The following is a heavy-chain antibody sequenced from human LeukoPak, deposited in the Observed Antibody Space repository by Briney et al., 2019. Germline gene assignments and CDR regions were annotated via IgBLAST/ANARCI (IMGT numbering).Heavy chain of an antibody. J-gene: IGHJ4*02. D-gene: IGHD5-24*01. Sequence: GRSLRLSCAASGFTFDDYAMHWVRQAPGKGLEWVSGISWNSGSIGYAGSVKGRFTISRDNAKNSLYLQMNSLRAEDTALYYCAKLSQDGYNFWGQGTLVTVSS. CDR3: AKLSQDGYNF. CDR2: ISWNSGSI. V-gene: IGHV3-9*01. CDR1: GFTFDDYA.